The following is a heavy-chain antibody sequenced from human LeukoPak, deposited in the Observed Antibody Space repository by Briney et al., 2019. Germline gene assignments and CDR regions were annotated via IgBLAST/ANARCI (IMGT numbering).Heavy chain of an antibody. CDR1: GFTVSINY. CDR3: AKVSPTGRAFDC. J-gene: IGHJ4*02. Sequence: GGSLTLSCAPSGFTVSINYMSWVRHAPGEGLGWVSVIYTTGKTYYADSVKGRFSISRDNSKNNVYLKMESLRAEDTAVYYCAKVSPTGRAFDCWGQGTLVTVSS. CDR2: IYTTGKT. V-gene: IGHV3-53*01. D-gene: IGHD1-1*01.